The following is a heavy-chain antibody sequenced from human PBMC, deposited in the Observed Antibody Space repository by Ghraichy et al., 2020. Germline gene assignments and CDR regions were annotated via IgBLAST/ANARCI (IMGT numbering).Heavy chain of an antibody. D-gene: IGHD2-15*01. V-gene: IGHV1-69*13. J-gene: IGHJ4*02. CDR3: ARDPLYCSGGSCYSPNFDY. CDR1: GGTFSSYA. Sequence: SVKVSCKASGGTFSSYAISWVRQASGQGLEWMGGIIPIFGTANYAQKFQGRVTITADESTSTAYMELSSLRSEDTAVYYCARDPLYCSGGSCYSPNFDYWGQGTLVTVSS. CDR2: IIPIFGTA.